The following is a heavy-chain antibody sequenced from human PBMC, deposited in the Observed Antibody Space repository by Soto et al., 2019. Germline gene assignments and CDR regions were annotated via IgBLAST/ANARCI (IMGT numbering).Heavy chain of an antibody. V-gene: IGHV1-69*08. Sequence: QVQLVQSGAEVKKPGSSVKVSCKASGGTFSSYTISWVRQAPGQGLEWMGRIIPILGIANYAQKFQGRVTITADKSTSTAYMELSSLRSEDTAVYYCARDPSITGVVMSYWGQGTLVTVSS. J-gene: IGHJ4*02. CDR1: GGTFSSYT. CDR3: ARDPSITGVVMSY. CDR2: IIPILGIA. D-gene: IGHD2-21*01.